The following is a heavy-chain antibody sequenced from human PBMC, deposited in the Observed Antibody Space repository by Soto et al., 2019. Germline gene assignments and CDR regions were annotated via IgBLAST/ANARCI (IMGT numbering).Heavy chain of an antibody. Sequence: QVQLQASGPGLVKPSGTLSLTCGVFGGSISNSNCWTWVRQPPGKGLGWIGEIYHTGSTNYNSSLMSRVTISLDKPNNQFSLKLSSVPAADTAVYYCAHRPIVGAAIWGQGTLVTVSS. D-gene: IGHD1-26*01. V-gene: IGHV4-4*02. CDR3: AHRPIVGAAI. CDR1: GGSISNSNC. CDR2: IYHTGST. J-gene: IGHJ4*02.